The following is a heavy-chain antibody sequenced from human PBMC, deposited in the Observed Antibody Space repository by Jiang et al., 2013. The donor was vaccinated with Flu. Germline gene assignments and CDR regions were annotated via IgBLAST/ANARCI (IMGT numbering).Heavy chain of an antibody. CDR1: GYIFTSYG. D-gene: IGHD5-12*01. Sequence: QLVQSGAEVKKPGASVKVSCKASGYIFTSYGISWVRQAPGQGLEWMGWISGYNGNTNYAQKVQGRVTMTTDTSTNTAYMELRSLRSDDTAVYYCARDHPTGGYDFYYYYGMDVWGKGTTVTVSS. J-gene: IGHJ6*04. CDR3: ARDHPTGGYDFYYYYGMDV. CDR2: ISGYNGNT. V-gene: IGHV1-18*01.